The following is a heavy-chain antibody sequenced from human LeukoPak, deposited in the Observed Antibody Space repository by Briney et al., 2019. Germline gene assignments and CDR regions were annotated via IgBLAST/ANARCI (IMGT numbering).Heavy chain of an antibody. CDR3: ARGPNKSDGGNSGSAWFDP. Sequence: GASVKVSCKASGYTFTTYDINWVRQATGLGLEWMGWMKPNSGNTGYAQKFQGRVTMTRNTSISTAYMELSSLRSEDTAVYYCARGPNKSDGGNSGSAWFDPWGQGTLVTVSS. J-gene: IGHJ5*02. D-gene: IGHD4-23*01. V-gene: IGHV1-8*01. CDR1: GYTFTTYD. CDR2: MKPNSGNT.